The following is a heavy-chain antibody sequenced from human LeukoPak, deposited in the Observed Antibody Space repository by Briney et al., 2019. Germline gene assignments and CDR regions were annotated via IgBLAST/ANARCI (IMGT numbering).Heavy chain of an antibody. Sequence: GGSLRLSCAASGFTFSNYSMNWVRQAPGKGLEWVSYISSSSSTIYYADSVKGRFTISRDNAKNSLYLQMNSLGDEDTAVYYCARVGPLWFGELFTPLPYYYYYGMDVWGQGTTVTVSS. CDR3: ARVGPLWFGELFTPLPYYYYYGMDV. V-gene: IGHV3-48*02. J-gene: IGHJ6*02. CDR1: GFTFSNYS. D-gene: IGHD3-10*01. CDR2: ISSSSSTI.